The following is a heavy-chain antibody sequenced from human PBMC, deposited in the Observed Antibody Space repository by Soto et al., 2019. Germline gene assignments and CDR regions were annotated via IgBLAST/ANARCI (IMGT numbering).Heavy chain of an antibody. CDR1: GFIFSSYS. J-gene: IGHJ4*02. CDR3: AKEEIVAPPAYDY. V-gene: IGHV3-21*01. Sequence: GGSLRLSCAASGFIFSSYSMNWVRQAPGKGLEWVSSINSRGDYIYYADSVKGRFTISRDNAKNSLYLQMNSLRAEDTPVYYCAKEEIVAPPAYDYWGQGTLVTVSS. D-gene: IGHD2-15*01. CDR2: INSRGDYI.